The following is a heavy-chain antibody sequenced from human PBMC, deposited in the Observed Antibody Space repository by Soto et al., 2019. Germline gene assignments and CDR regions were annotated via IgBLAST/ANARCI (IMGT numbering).Heavy chain of an antibody. CDR2: IKQDGSEK. CDR1: GFTFSSYW. Sequence: GGSLRLSCAASGFTFSSYWMSWVRQAPGKGLEWVANIKQDGSEKYYVDSVKGRFTISRDNAKNSLYLQMNSLRAEDTAVYYCARDGPYGSGNYYPLYYGMDVWGQGTTVTVSS. CDR3: ARDGPYGSGNYYPLYYGMDV. J-gene: IGHJ6*02. V-gene: IGHV3-7*01. D-gene: IGHD3-10*01.